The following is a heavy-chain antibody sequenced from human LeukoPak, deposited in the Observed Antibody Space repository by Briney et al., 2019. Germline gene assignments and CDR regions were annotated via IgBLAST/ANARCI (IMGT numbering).Heavy chain of an antibody. Sequence: GGSLRLSCAASGFTFSSYGMSWVRQAPGKGLEWVSAISGSGGSTYYADSVKGRFTISRDNSKNTLYLQMNSLRAEDTAVYYCAKDLGQEYYYDSSGSGVDYWGQGTLVTVSS. CDR3: AKDLGQEYYYDSSGSGVDY. CDR2: ISGSGGST. V-gene: IGHV3-23*01. CDR1: GFTFSSYG. D-gene: IGHD3-22*01. J-gene: IGHJ4*02.